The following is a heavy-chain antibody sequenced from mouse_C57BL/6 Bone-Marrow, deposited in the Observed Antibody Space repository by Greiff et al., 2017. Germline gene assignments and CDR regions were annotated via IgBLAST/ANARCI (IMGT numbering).Heavy chain of an antibody. J-gene: IGHJ2*01. Sequence: EVQVVESGGGLVKPGGSLKLSCAASGFTFSSYAMSWVRQTPEKRLEWVATISDGGSYTYYPDNVKGRFTISRDNAKNNLYLQMSHLKSEDTAMYYCARDLTPYYFDYWGQGTTLTVSS. CDR3: ARDLTPYYFDY. CDR1: GFTFSSYA. CDR2: ISDGGSYT. V-gene: IGHV5-4*01. D-gene: IGHD1-1*01.